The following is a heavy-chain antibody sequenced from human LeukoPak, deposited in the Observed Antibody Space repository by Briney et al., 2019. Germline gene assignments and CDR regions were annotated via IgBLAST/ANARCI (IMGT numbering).Heavy chain of an antibody. D-gene: IGHD3-22*01. V-gene: IGHV4-31*03. CDR2: IYYSGST. Sequence: TSETLSLTCTVSGGSISSGGYYWSWIRQHPGKGLEWIGYIYYSGSTYYNPSLKSRVTISVDTSKNQFSLKLSSVTAADTAVYYCARGSKYRGSGFGYEFPNWFDPWGQGTLVTVSS. J-gene: IGHJ5*02. CDR3: ARGSKYRGSGFGYEFPNWFDP. CDR1: GGSISSGGYY.